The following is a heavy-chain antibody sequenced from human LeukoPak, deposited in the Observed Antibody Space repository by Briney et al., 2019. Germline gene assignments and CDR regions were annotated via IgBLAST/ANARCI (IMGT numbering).Heavy chain of an antibody. CDR2: IYSGGST. CDR3: ARPGIAVAGTRQDAFDI. CDR1: GFTVSSNY. D-gene: IGHD6-19*01. J-gene: IGHJ3*02. V-gene: IGHV3-53*01. Sequence: PGGSLRLSCAASGFTVSSNYMSWVRQAPGKGLEWVSVIYSGGSTYYADSVKGRFTISRDNSKNTLYLRMNSLRAEDTAVYYCARPGIAVAGTRQDAFDIWGQGTMVTVSS.